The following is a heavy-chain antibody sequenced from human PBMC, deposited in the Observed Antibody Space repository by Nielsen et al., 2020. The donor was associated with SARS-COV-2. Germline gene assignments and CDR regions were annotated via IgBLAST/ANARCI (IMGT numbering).Heavy chain of an antibody. V-gene: IGHV3-23*01. CDR2: ISGSGGST. Sequence: GGSLRLSCAASGFTFSSYAMSWVRQAPGKGLEWVSAISGSGGSTYYADSVKGRFTISRDNSKNTLYLQMNSLRAEDTAVYYYANGGYRNYYYGMDVWGQGTTVTVSS. J-gene: IGHJ6*02. CDR1: GFTFSSYA. CDR3: ANGGYRNYYYGMDV. D-gene: IGHD1-26*01.